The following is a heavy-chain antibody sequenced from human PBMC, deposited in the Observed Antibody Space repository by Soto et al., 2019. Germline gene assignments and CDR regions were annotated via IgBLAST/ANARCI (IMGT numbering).Heavy chain of an antibody. CDR3: ARWYSSGLYYLDY. Sequence: QPGGSLRLSCAASGFTFSSYSMNWVRQAPGKGLEWVSYISSSSSTIYYADSVKGRFTISRDNAKNSLYLQMNSLRHEDTAVYYCARWYSSGLYYLDYWGQGTLVTVSS. V-gene: IGHV3-48*02. CDR1: GFTFSSYS. CDR2: ISSSSSTI. D-gene: IGHD6-19*01. J-gene: IGHJ4*02.